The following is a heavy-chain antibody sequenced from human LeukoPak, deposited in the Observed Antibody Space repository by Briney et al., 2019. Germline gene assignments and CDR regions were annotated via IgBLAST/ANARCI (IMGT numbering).Heavy chain of an antibody. CDR2: ISAYNGNT. CDR3: ARVNIASGSYYASGY. D-gene: IGHD1-26*01. V-gene: IGHV1-18*01. Sequence: EASAKVSCKASGYTFTSYGISWVRQAPGQGLEWMGWISAYNGNTNYAQKLQGRVTMTTDTSTSTAYMELRSLRSDDTAVYYCARVNIASGSYYASGYWGQGTLVTVSS. J-gene: IGHJ4*02. CDR1: GYTFTSYG.